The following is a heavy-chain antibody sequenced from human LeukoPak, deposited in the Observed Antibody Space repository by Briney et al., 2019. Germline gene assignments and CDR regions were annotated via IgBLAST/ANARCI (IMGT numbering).Heavy chain of an antibody. CDR1: GYTFTSYG. V-gene: IGHV1-18*01. Sequence: ASVKVSCKASGYTFTSYGISWVRQAPGQGPEWMGWISAYNGNTNYAQKLQGRVTMTTDTSTSTAYMELRSLRSDDTAVYYCARDPPRYSSGWYWVGYYYGMDVWGQGTTVTVSS. J-gene: IGHJ6*02. D-gene: IGHD6-19*01. CDR3: ARDPPRYSSGWYWVGYYYGMDV. CDR2: ISAYNGNT.